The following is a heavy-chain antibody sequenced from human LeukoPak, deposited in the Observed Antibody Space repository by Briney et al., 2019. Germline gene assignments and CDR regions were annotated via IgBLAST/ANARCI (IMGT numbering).Heavy chain of an antibody. Sequence: PSETLSLTCAVYGGSFSGYQWTWIRQPPGKGLEWVSYISSSSSTIYYADSVKGRFTISRDNAKNSLYLQMNSLRAEDTAVYYCASLNSGDDAFDIWGQGTMVTVSS. V-gene: IGHV3-48*01. CDR1: GGSFSGYQ. CDR2: ISSSSSTI. D-gene: IGHD2-15*01. CDR3: ASLNSGDDAFDI. J-gene: IGHJ3*02.